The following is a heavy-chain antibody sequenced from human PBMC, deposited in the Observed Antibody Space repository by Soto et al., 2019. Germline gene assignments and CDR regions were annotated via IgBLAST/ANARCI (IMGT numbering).Heavy chain of an antibody. Sequence: VGSLRLSCAASGFTFSSFHMHWVRQSPGRGLEWVAMVSSGGTNTYYADSVKGRFVISRDNYGDIVYLELTGLAVDDTAVYFCAKDFERAAFDHWGQGTLVTV. CDR2: VSSGGTNT. D-gene: IGHD2-15*01. CDR1: GFTFSSFH. J-gene: IGHJ4*02. V-gene: IGHV3-NL1*01. CDR3: AKDFERAAFDH.